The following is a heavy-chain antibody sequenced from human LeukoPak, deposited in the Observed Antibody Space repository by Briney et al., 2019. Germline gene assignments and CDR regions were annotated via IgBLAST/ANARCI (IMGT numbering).Heavy chain of an antibody. Sequence: PSETLSLTCTVSGGSISSSSYYWGWIRQPPGKELEWIGSIYYSGSTNYNPSLKSRVTISVDTSKNQFSLKLSSVTAADTAVYYCARASVPLLLGMDVWGQGTTVTVSS. V-gene: IGHV4-39*07. CDR3: ARASVPLLLGMDV. D-gene: IGHD1-26*01. CDR2: IYYSGST. J-gene: IGHJ6*02. CDR1: GGSISSSSYY.